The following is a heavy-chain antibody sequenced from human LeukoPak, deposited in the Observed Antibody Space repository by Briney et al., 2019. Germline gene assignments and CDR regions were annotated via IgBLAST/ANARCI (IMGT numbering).Heavy chain of an antibody. D-gene: IGHD2-15*01. CDR2: IITIFGTT. CDR3: ARRDRHCSGGSCYSSFDY. Sequence: SVKVSCKASGGTLTGHAFSWMRQAPGQGLEWMGGIITIFGTTKYGQEFQGRVTITADETTSTVYMDLSSLRSEDTAVYYCARRDRHCSGGSCYSSFDYWGQGTLVTVSP. J-gene: IGHJ4*02. V-gene: IGHV1-69*13. CDR1: GGTLTGHA.